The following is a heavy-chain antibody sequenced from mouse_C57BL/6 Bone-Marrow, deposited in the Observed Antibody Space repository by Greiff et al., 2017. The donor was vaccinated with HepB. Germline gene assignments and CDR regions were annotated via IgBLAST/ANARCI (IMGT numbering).Heavy chain of an antibody. Sequence: QVQLQQSGAELVRPGASVKLSCKASGYTFTDYYINWVKQRPGQGLEWIARIYPGSGNTYYNEKFKGKATLTAEKSSSTAYMQLSSLTSEDSAVYFCARDYYGSSYDFDYWGQGTTLTVSS. V-gene: IGHV1-76*01. CDR2: IYPGSGNT. CDR1: GYTFTDYY. D-gene: IGHD1-1*01. CDR3: ARDYYGSSYDFDY. J-gene: IGHJ2*01.